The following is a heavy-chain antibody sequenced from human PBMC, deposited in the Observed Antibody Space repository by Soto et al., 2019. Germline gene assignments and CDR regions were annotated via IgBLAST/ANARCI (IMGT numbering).Heavy chain of an antibody. CDR2: IYYSGST. CDR1: GGSISSSSYY. D-gene: IGHD1-26*01. J-gene: IGHJ5*02. V-gene: IGHV4-39*01. Sequence: SETLSLTCTVSGGSISSSSYYWGWIRQPPGKGLEWIGSIYYSGSTYYNPSLKSRVTISVDTSKNQFSLKLSSVTAADTAVYYCARQTRGSYYSWFDPWGQGTLVTVSS. CDR3: ARQTRGSYYSWFDP.